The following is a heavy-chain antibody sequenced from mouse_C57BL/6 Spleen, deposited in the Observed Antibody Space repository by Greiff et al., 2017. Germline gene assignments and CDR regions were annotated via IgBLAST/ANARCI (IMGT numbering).Heavy chain of an antibody. D-gene: IGHD1-1*01. V-gene: IGHV1-61*01. CDR2: IYPSDSET. Sequence: VQLQQPGAELVRPGSSVKLSCKASGYTFTSYWMDWVKQRPGQGLEWIGNIYPSDSETHYNQKFKDKATLTVDKSSSTAYMQLSSLTSEDSAVYYCARSEYGSTYVPFDYWGQGTTLTVSS. CDR3: ARSEYGSTYVPFDY. J-gene: IGHJ2*01. CDR1: GYTFTSYW.